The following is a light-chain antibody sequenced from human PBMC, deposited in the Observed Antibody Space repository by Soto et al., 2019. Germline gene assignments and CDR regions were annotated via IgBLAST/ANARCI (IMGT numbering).Light chain of an antibody. CDR1: QSVNID. J-gene: IGKJ1*01. V-gene: IGKV1-5*01. CDR3: QQYDTYPWT. Sequence: DIQMTQSPSTLSASVGDRVTITCRASQSVNIDLAWYQQRPGKAPKLLIYGASSLQSGVPSRFSGSGSGTEFTLTISSLQPDDFATYYCQQYDTYPWTFGRGTKVEFK. CDR2: GAS.